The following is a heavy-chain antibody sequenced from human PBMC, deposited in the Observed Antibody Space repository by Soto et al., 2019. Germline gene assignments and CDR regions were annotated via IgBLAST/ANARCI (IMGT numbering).Heavy chain of an antibody. CDR3: VTGLAVGTVVGPVDL. J-gene: IGHJ5*02. D-gene: IGHD2-2*01. V-gene: IGHV3-23*01. Sequence: EVQLLESGGDLVQPGGSLRLSCAASGFTFSRYPMRWVRQDPGKGLEWASAISGSGDSTYYADSVKGRFTISRDNSKNTVYLQMNSLRAEDTAVYYCVTGLAVGTVVGPVDLCGQGTLVTVSS. CDR1: GFTFSRYP. CDR2: ISGSGDST.